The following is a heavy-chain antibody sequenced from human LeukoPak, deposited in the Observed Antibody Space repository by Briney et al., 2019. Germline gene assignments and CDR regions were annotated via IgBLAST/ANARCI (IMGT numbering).Heavy chain of an antibody. CDR3: ARVVFPIVVVPAAVRHFDY. CDR2: IYYSGST. Sequence: SETLSLTCTVSGGSISSYYWSWIRQPPGKGLEWIGYIYYSGSTNYNPSLKSRVTISVDTSKNQFSLKLSSVTAADTAVYYCARVVFPIVVVPAAVRHFDYWGQGTLVTVSS. CDR1: GGSISSYY. J-gene: IGHJ4*02. V-gene: IGHV4-59*12. D-gene: IGHD2-2*01.